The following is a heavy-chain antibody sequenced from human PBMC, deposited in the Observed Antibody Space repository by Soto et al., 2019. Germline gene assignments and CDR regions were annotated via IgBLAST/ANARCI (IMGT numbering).Heavy chain of an antibody. CDR3: AKNGHPPYYYYGMDV. V-gene: IGHV1-18*01. CDR2: ISGYNGDT. D-gene: IGHD2-8*01. CDR1: GYSFSTYG. Sequence: QGQLVQSGAEVKQPGASVKVSCKASGYSFSTYGISWVRQAPGQGLEWMGWISGYNGDTNYAQKFQGRVTMTIDTSTTTADLELRRLTYDDTAVYFCAKNGHPPYYYYGMDVWGQGTTVTVSS. J-gene: IGHJ6*02.